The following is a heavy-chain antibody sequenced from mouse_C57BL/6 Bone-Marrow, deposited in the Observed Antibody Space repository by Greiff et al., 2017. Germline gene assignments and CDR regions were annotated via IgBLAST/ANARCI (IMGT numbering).Heavy chain of an antibody. CDR1: GYTFTSYW. Sequence: QVQLKQPGAELVRPGSSVKLSCKASGYTFTSYWMHWVKQRPIQGLEWIGNIDPSDSETHYNQKFKDKATLTVDKSSSTAYMQLSSLTSEDSAVYYCARKGTTVVADAMDYWGQGTSVTVSS. J-gene: IGHJ4*01. CDR3: ARKGTTVVADAMDY. D-gene: IGHD1-1*01. CDR2: IDPSDSET. V-gene: IGHV1-52*01.